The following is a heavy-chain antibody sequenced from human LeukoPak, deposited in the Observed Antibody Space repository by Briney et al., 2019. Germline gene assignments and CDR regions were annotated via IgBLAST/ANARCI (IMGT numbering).Heavy chain of an antibody. Sequence: GGSLRLSCAASEFTFSTFWMHWVRQAPGKGLVWVSGINGDGSRTEYADSVKGRFTISRDNAKNTLYLQMNSLRGEDTAVYCCAREFATGDWGQGTLVTVSS. D-gene: IGHD1-14*01. CDR2: INGDGSRT. V-gene: IGHV3-74*03. CDR3: AREFATGD. J-gene: IGHJ4*02. CDR1: EFTFSTFW.